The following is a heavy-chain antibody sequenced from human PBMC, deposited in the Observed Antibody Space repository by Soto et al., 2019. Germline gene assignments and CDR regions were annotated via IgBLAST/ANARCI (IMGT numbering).Heavy chain of an antibody. CDR2: IYYSGST. CDR1: GGSISSGGYY. Sequence: SETLSLTCTVSGGSISSGGYYWSWIRQHPGKGLEWIGYIYYSGSTYYNPSLKSRVTISVDTSKNQFSIKLSSVTAAYTAVYYFARGLGEAAQAMVYYYYYGMDVWGQGTTVTVSS. D-gene: IGHD2-8*01. J-gene: IGHJ6*02. CDR3: ARGLGEAAQAMVYYYYYGMDV. V-gene: IGHV4-31*03.